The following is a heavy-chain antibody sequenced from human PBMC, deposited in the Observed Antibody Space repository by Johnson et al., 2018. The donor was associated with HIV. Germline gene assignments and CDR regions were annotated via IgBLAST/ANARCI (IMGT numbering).Heavy chain of an antibody. Sequence: QEQLVESGGGLVKPGGSLRLSCAASGFTFSDNYMTWIRQAPGKGLEWVSYISSSGSTIYYADSVKGRFTVSRDNAKNSLYLRMNSLIAEDTALYYCARAVGYSCSGSAFDIWCQGTRVTVSS. V-gene: IGHV3-11*01. CDR1: GFTFSDNY. CDR2: ISSSGSTI. CDR3: ARAVGYSCSGSAFDI. D-gene: IGHD3-10*01. J-gene: IGHJ3*02.